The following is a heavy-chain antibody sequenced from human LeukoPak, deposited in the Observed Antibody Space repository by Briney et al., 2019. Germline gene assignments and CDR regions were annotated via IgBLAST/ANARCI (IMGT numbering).Heavy chain of an antibody. Sequence: GGSLRLSCAASGFTFSGYIMNWVRQAPGKGLEWISFIGTSGNTIYYADSVKGRFTVSRDNAKNSLYLQMNSLRAEDTAVYYCARDQWLNYWGQGTLVTVSS. CDR2: IGTSGNTI. J-gene: IGHJ4*02. CDR3: ARDQWLNY. D-gene: IGHD6-19*01. CDR1: GFTFSGYI. V-gene: IGHV3-48*01.